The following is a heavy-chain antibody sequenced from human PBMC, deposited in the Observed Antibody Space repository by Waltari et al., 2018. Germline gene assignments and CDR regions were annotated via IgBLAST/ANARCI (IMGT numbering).Heavy chain of an antibody. CDR2: ISYDGSNK. V-gene: IGHV3-30*18. CDR3: AKDPHSDYDILTGYTFGY. D-gene: IGHD3-9*01. J-gene: IGHJ4*02. Sequence: QVQLVESGGGVVQPGRSLRLSCAASGFTFSSYGMHWVRQAPGKGLEWVAVISYDGSNKYYADSVKGRFTISRDNSKNTLYLQMNSLRAEDTAVYYCAKDPHSDYDILTGYTFGYWGQGTLVTVSS. CDR1: GFTFSSYG.